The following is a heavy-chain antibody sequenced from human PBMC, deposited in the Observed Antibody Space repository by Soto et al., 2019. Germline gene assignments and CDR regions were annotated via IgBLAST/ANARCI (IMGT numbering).Heavy chain of an antibody. J-gene: IGHJ5*02. CDR2: INVDNGET. D-gene: IGHD1-26*01. CDR3: ARWISGGYSDWFDP. V-gene: IGHV1-18*04. CDR1: GYNFMRYG. Sequence: QVQLVPSGAEVKKPGASVKVSCKASGYNFMRYGFTWVRQAPGQGLEWMGWINVDNGETKYPQKIQGRVTMTTDTSTSTVYMELRSLTSDDTAVYYCARWISGGYSDWFDPWGHGTLVTVSS.